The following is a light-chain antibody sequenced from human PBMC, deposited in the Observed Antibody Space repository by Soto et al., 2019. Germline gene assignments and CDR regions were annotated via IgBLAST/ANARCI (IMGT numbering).Light chain of an antibody. CDR2: EVS. Sequence: VLAQPASVSGSPGQSITISCTGTSSDVGGYNYVSWYQQHPGKAPKLMIYEVSNRPSGVSNRFSGSKSGNTASLTISGLQAEDEADYYCSSYTSSSTYVFGTGTKVTVL. CDR1: SSDVGGYNY. V-gene: IGLV2-14*01. J-gene: IGLJ1*01. CDR3: SSYTSSSTYV.